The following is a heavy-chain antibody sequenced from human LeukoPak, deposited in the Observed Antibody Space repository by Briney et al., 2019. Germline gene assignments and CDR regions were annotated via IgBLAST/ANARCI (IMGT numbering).Heavy chain of an antibody. J-gene: IGHJ5*02. D-gene: IGHD1-26*01. Sequence: GSSVKVSCKASGGTFSSYAISWVRQAPGQGLEWTGGIIPIFGTANYAQKFQGRVTITTDESTSTAYMELSSLRSEDTAVYYCARDWEPSSNWFDPWGQGTLVTVSS. CDR1: GGTFSSYA. V-gene: IGHV1-69*05. CDR3: ARDWEPSSNWFDP. CDR2: IIPIFGTA.